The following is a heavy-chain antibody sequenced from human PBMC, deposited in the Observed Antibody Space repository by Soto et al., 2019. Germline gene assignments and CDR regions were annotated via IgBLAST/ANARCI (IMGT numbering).Heavy chain of an antibody. CDR3: ARELRGYSYFAYYGMDV. CDR2: IWYDGSNK. V-gene: IGHV3-33*01. Sequence: QVQLVESGGGVVQPGRSLRLSCAASGFTFSSYGMRWVRQAPGKGLEWVAVIWYDGSNKYYADSVKGRFTISRDNSKNTLYLQMNSLRAEDTAVYYCARELRGYSYFAYYGMDVWGQGTTVTVSS. J-gene: IGHJ6*02. CDR1: GFTFSSYG. D-gene: IGHD5-18*01.